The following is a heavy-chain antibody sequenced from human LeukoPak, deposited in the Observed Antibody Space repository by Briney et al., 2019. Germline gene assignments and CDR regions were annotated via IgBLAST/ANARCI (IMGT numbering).Heavy chain of an antibody. Sequence: PGRSLRLSCAASGFTFSSYAMHRVRQAPGKGLEWVAVISYDGSNKYYADSVKGRFTISRDNSKNTLYLQMNSLRAEDTAVYYCSNQGGVLGYFDYWGQGTLVTVSS. CDR2: ISYDGSNK. V-gene: IGHV3-30*01. J-gene: IGHJ4*02. D-gene: IGHD4-11*01. CDR3: SNQGGVLGYFDY. CDR1: GFTFSSYA.